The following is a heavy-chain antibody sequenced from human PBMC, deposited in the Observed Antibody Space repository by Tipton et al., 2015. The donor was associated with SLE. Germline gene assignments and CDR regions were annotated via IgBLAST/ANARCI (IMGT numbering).Heavy chain of an antibody. CDR1: GDSVTSSGYY. D-gene: IGHD3-16*01. CDR3: ATQGYYDSSFDY. J-gene: IGHJ4*02. Sequence: TLSLTCTATGDSVTSSGYYWSWIRQHPGKGLEWIGFISYDGRTKYNPSLKSRVTISLDTSKTQFFLRLSSVTAADTAVYYCATQGYYDSSFDYWGQGTLVTVPS. V-gene: IGHV4-31*03. CDR2: ISYDGRT.